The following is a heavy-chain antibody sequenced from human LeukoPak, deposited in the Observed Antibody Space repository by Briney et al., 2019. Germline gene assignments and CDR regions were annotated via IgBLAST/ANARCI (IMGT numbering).Heavy chain of an antibody. J-gene: IGHJ3*02. CDR1: GFTGSSYA. CDR3: ARDWPSEWQQLPDYDAVDI. Sequence: GGSLRLYCAASGFTGSSYAMIWVRQPPGKGLEWCSNLSGSGGSNYYAYSVRGRITIARDNSKNTLYLQMNSLRAEDTAVYYCARDWPSEWQQLPDYDAVDIWGQGTMVTVSS. CDR2: LSGSGGSN. V-gene: IGHV3-23*01. D-gene: IGHD6-13*01.